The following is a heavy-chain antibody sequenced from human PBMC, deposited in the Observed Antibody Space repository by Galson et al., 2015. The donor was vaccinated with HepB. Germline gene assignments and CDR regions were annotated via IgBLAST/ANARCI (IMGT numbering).Heavy chain of an antibody. Sequence: SLRLSCAASGFTFSSYAMHWVRQAPGKGLEWVAVISYDGGNKYYADSVKGRFTISRDNSKNTLYLQMNSLRAEDTAVYYCARQRSAGQLVDYWGQGTLVTVSS. J-gene: IGHJ4*02. D-gene: IGHD6-13*01. CDR3: ARQRSAGQLVDY. CDR1: GFTFSSYA. V-gene: IGHV3-30*04. CDR2: ISYDGGNK.